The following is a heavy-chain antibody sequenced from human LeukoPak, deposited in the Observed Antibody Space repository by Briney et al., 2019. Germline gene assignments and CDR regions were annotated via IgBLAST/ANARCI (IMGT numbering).Heavy chain of an antibody. V-gene: IGHV3-33*06. CDR2: IWYGGSNK. D-gene: IGHD6-13*01. CDR3: AKGGIAARRFDS. J-gene: IGHJ5*01. CDR1: GFTFSSYG. Sequence: GGSLRLSCAASGFTFSSYGMHWVRQAPGKGLEWVAVIWYGGSNKYYADSVKGRFTISRDNSKNTVYLQMNSLTAEGTAVYYCAKGGIAARRFDSWGQGTLVTVSS.